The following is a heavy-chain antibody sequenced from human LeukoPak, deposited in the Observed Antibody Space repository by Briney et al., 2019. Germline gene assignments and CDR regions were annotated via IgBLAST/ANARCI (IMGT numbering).Heavy chain of an antibody. CDR1: GGSISSYY. J-gene: IGHJ4*02. D-gene: IGHD3-3*01. CDR2: IYYSGST. V-gene: IGHV4-59*01. CDR3: ARLRSGLIPDY. Sequence: SETLSLTRTVSGGSISSYYWSWIRQPPGKGLEWIGYIYYSGSTNYNPSLKSRVTISVDTSKNQFSLKLSSVTAADTAVYYCARLRSGLIPDYWGQGTLVTVSS.